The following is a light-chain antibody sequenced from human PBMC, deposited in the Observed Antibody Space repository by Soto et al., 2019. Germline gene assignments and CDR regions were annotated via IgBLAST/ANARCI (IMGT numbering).Light chain of an antibody. V-gene: IGKV1-5*01. CDR2: ESS. Sequence: DIQMTQSPSTLSASVGDRVTIACRASQSISSWLAWYQQKPGKAPRLLIYESSILQSGVPSRFSGSGSGTEFTLTISSLQPDDFATYYCQQYNSYSWTFGQGTKVEVK. CDR3: QQYNSYSWT. J-gene: IGKJ1*01. CDR1: QSISSW.